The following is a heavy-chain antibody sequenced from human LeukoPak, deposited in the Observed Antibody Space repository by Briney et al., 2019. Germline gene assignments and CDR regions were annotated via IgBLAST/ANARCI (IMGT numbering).Heavy chain of an antibody. D-gene: IGHD3-22*01. V-gene: IGHV1-2*02. CDR2: INPNSGGT. J-gene: IGHJ5*02. Sequence: ASVKVSCKASGYTFTGYYMHWVRQAPGQGLEWMGWINPNSGGTNYAQKFQGRVTMTRDTSISTAYMELSRLRSDDTAVYYCARVHYYDSSGYTRSTNWFGPWGQGTLVTVSS. CDR1: GYTFTGYY. CDR3: ARVHYYDSSGYTRSTNWFGP.